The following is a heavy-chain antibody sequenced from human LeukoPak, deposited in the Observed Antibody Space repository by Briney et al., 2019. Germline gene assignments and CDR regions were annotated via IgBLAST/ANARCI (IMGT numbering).Heavy chain of an antibody. CDR3: AREGCTTSSCSLHNNWFDR. CDR2: INHSGST. D-gene: IGHD1-1*01. V-gene: IGHV4-34*01. Sequence: PSETLSLTCAVSGGSFSGYYWSWIRQPPGKGLEWIGEINHSGSTSYRPSLKSRVTLSLDTSKNQFSLNLRSVTAADTAVYYCAREGCTTSSCSLHNNWFDRWGQGTLITVSS. J-gene: IGHJ5*02. CDR1: GGSFSGYY.